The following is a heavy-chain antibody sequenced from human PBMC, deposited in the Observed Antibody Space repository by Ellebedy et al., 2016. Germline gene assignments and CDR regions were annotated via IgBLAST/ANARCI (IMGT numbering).Heavy chain of an antibody. CDR2: INQDGSEI. Sequence: GGSLRLSXAASGFTFSRYWVSWVRQAPGKGLERVANINQDGSEIYYVDSVRGRFTISRDNAKNSLYLQMDSLRAEDTAVYYCARDDSSGSYYFDYWGQGTLVTVSS. V-gene: IGHV3-7*01. J-gene: IGHJ4*02. D-gene: IGHD6-19*01. CDR1: GFTFSRYW. CDR3: ARDDSSGSYYFDY.